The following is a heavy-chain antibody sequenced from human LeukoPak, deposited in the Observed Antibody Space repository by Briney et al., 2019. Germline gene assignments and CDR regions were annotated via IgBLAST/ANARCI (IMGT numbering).Heavy chain of an antibody. CDR1: GYSLTSYW. CDR2: IDPSDSYT. Sequence: LGESLKISCKGSGYSLTSYWISWVRQMPGKGLEWMGRIDPSDSYTDYSPSFQGHVTISADKSISTAYLQWSSLRASDTAMYYCARHGGYCSSTSCYGIGWFDPWGQGTLVTVSS. D-gene: IGHD2-2*01. V-gene: IGHV5-10-1*01. J-gene: IGHJ5*02. CDR3: ARHGGYCSSTSCYGIGWFDP.